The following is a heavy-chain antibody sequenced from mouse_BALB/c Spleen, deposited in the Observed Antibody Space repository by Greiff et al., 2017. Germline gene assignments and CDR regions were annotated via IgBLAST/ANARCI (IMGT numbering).Heavy chain of an antibody. V-gene: IGHV5-12-1*01. J-gene: IGHJ1*01. Sequence: EVQLVESGGGLVKPGGSLKLSCAASGFAFSCCDMSWVRQTPEKRLEWVAYISSGGGSTYYPDTVKGRFTISRDNAKNTLYLQMSSLKSEDTAMYYCARHGGGYYWYFDVWGAGTTVTVSS. D-gene: IGHD1-1*02. CDR2: ISSGGGST. CDR3: ARHGGGYYWYFDV. CDR1: GFAFSCCD.